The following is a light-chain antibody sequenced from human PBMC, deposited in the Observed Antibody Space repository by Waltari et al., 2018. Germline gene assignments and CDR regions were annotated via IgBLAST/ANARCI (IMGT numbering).Light chain of an antibody. CDR2: AAS. CDR3: QQLYLCPLT. J-gene: IGKJ4*01. CDR1: QGVSSY. Sequence: IQLTQSPSSLSAFVGDRVTFTCRASQGVSSYLAWYQQKPGKAPKLRIYAASTLQRGVPSRFSGSGSGTDFTLTISSLQPEDFATYYCQQLYLCPLTFGGGTKVEIK. V-gene: IGKV1-9*01.